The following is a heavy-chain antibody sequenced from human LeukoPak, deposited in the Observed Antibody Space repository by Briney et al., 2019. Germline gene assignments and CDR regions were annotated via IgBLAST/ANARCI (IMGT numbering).Heavy chain of an antibody. CDR3: ARHGRDGYNYRGVFDN. D-gene: IGHD5-24*01. CDR2: VYSSGST. V-gene: IGHV4-4*07. CDR1: GGSVNNHF. Sequence: PSETLSLTCTVSGGSVNNHFWSWIRQPAGKGLQWIGRVYSSGSTNYNPSLRSRVTISVDTSKNQFSLRLSSVTAADTAVFYCARHGRDGYNYRGVFDNWGQGTLVTVSS. J-gene: IGHJ4*02.